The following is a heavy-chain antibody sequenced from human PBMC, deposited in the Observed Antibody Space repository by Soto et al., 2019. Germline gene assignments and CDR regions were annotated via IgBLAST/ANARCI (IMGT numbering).Heavy chain of an antibody. Sequence: EVQLVESWGGLVQPGGSLRLSCAASGFSFSTYSMNWVRQAPGKGLEWVSYISSRSYTIYYIDSVKGRFTISRDNAKSSLYLQMNSLRDGDKAVYYCARGGSSSDNGMDVWGQGTTVTVSS. D-gene: IGHD6-6*01. CDR1: GFSFSTYS. J-gene: IGHJ6*02. V-gene: IGHV3-48*02. CDR3: ARGGSSSDNGMDV. CDR2: ISSRSYTI.